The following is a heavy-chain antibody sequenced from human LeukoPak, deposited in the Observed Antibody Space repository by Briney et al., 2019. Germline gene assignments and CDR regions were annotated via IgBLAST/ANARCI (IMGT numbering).Heavy chain of an antibody. CDR1: GFTFSSYG. CDR2: VSGSGYNT. D-gene: IGHD1-26*01. Sequence: GGSLRLSCAASGFTFSSYGLSWVRQAPGKGLEWVSTVSGSGYNTYYADSVKGRFTISRDNSANTLYLQMNSLRAEDTALYYCAKHSGSYFIYYVDSWGQGTLVSVSS. CDR3: AKHSGSYFIYYVDS. V-gene: IGHV3-23*01. J-gene: IGHJ4*02.